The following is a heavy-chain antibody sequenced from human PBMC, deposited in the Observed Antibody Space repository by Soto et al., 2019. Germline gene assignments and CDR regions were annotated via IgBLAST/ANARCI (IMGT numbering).Heavy chain of an antibody. CDR2: INPNSGGT. V-gene: IGHV1-2*04. CDR3: ARDHALVVRGVIITAQFEY. J-gene: IGHJ4*02. D-gene: IGHD3-10*01. Sequence: ASVKVSCKASGYTFTGYYMHWVRQAPGQGLEWMGWINPNSGGTNYAQKFQGWVTMTRDTSISTAYMELSRLRSDDTAVYYCARDHALVVRGVIITAQFEYWGQGTRVNVAS. CDR1: GYTFTGYY.